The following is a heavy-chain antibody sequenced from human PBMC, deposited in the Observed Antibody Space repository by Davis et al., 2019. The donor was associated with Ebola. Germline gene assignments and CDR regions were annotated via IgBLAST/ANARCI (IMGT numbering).Heavy chain of an antibody. CDR3: ARASITFGMDV. Sequence: SVKVSCQASGGTFSSYAISWVRQAPGQGLAWMGGIIPIFGTANYAQKFQGRVTITADESTSTAYMELSSMRSEDTAVYYCARASITFGMDVWGQGTTVTVSS. J-gene: IGHJ6*02. CDR1: GGTFSSYA. V-gene: IGHV1-69*13. D-gene: IGHD2-2*01. CDR2: IIPIFGTA.